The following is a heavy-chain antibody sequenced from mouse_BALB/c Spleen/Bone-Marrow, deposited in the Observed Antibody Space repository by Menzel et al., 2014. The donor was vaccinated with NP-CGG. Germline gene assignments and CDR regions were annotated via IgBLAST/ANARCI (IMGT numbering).Heavy chain of an antibody. CDR1: GFTFSSYG. V-gene: IGHV5-9-3*01. Sequence: EVQVVESGGGLVKPGGSLKLSCAASGFTFSSYGVSWVRQTPEKRLEWVATISNGGNYAYYPDSVKGRFTISRDNAKNTLYLQMSSLRSEDTAMYYCTRQRGDYAMDYWGQGTSVTVSS. J-gene: IGHJ4*01. D-gene: IGHD1-1*02. CDR2: ISNGGNYA. CDR3: TRQRGDYAMDY.